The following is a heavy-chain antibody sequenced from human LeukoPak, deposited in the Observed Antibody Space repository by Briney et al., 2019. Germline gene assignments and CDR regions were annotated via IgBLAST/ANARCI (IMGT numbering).Heavy chain of an antibody. CDR2: IWYDGSNK. J-gene: IGHJ6*02. V-gene: IGHV3-33*01. Sequence: GGSLRLSCAASEFTFNTYGMHWVRQAPGKGLEWVAVIWYDGSNKYYADSVKGRFTISRDNSNNTLYLQMNSLRAEDTAVYHCARGNHDADRSGYISVGSHGMDDWGQGTTVTVSS. CDR1: EFTFNTYG. D-gene: IGHD3-22*01. CDR3: ARGNHDADRSGYISVGSHGMDD.